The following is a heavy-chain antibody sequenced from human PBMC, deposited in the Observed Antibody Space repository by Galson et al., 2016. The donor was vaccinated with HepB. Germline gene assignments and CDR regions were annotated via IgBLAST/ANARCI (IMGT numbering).Heavy chain of an antibody. CDR2: IKQDGSGK. V-gene: IGHV3-7*03. Sequence: SLRLSCAASGFTFSNYWMSWVRQAPGKGLEWVANIKQDGSGKYYVDSVRGRFTISRDNAKNSLYLQMNSLRAEDTAVYYCAIDGSDSSGYPEYFDHWGQGTLVTVSS. J-gene: IGHJ4*02. CDR1: GFTFSNYW. CDR3: AIDGSDSSGYPEYFDH. D-gene: IGHD3-22*01.